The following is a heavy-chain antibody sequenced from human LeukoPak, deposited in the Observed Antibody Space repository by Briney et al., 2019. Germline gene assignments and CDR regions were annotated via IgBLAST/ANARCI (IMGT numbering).Heavy chain of an antibody. V-gene: IGHV1-18*01. CDR2: ISVDNGKT. Sequence: GASVKVSCKASGYAFSSYGISWVRQAPGQSLQWMGWISVDNGKTKYGPLHRRITMTTETSTGTAYMEVRNLRSEETAIYYCAGHMTRVVTSLDSWGKGTLGTVCS. CDR3: AGHMTRVVTSLDS. D-gene: IGHD4-23*01. CDR1: GYAFSSYG. J-gene: IGHJ4*02.